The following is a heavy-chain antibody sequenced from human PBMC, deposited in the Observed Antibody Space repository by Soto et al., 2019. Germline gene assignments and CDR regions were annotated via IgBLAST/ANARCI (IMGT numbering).Heavy chain of an antibody. V-gene: IGHV1-69*12. J-gene: IGHJ6*02. Sequence: QVQLVQSGAEVKKPGSSVKVSCKASGGTFSSYAISWVRQAPGQGLEWMGGIIPIFGTANYAQKFQGRVTINADESASTASRELSTLRCNDTAVYYCAGLSSAGDYYGMDVWGQGTTVTVSS. CDR2: IIPIFGTA. D-gene: IGHD3-22*01. CDR1: GGTFSSYA. CDR3: AGLSSAGDYYGMDV.